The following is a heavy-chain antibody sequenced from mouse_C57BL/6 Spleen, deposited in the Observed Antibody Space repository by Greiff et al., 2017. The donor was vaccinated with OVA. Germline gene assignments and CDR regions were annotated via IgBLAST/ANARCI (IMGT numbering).Heavy chain of an antibody. V-gene: IGHV1-54*01. CDR2: INPGSGGP. CDR1: GYAFTNYL. J-gene: IGHJ2*01. CDR3: ARWSTIYDGSYYWDY. D-gene: IGHD2-3*01. Sequence: QVQLQQSGAELVRPGTSVKVSCKASGYAFTNYLIEWVKQRPGQGLEWIGVINPGSGGPTYNEQFKGKATLTADKSSSTAYMQISILTAENSAVYVCARWSTIYDGSYYWDYWGQGTTLTVSS.